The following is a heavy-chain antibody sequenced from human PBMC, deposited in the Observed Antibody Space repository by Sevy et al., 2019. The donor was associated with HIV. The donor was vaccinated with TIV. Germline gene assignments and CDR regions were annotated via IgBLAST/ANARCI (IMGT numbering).Heavy chain of an antibody. Sequence: ASVKVSCKVSGYILSELSVHWVRQAPGKGLEWMGGVDPEDGETIYAQKFQGRVTMTGDTSTDTAYMELTSLRSEDTAVYYCATAPARMLVADDAFDIWGQGTMVTVSS. J-gene: IGHJ3*02. V-gene: IGHV1-24*01. CDR1: GYILSELS. CDR3: ATAPARMLVADDAFDI. D-gene: IGHD5-12*01. CDR2: VDPEDGET.